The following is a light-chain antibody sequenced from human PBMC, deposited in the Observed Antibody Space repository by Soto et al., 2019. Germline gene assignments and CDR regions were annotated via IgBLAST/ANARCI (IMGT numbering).Light chain of an antibody. CDR1: QDISTY. V-gene: IGKV1-33*01. CDR3: QQYSHLIT. CDR2: DAS. Sequence: DIHMSQSPSSLSASVGYRFTITCQASQDISTYFNWYQQKLGKAPKLLIYDASNLETGVPSRLSGGGSGTDFTFTISSLQPEYTATYYCQQYSHLITFGQGTRLEIK. J-gene: IGKJ5*01.